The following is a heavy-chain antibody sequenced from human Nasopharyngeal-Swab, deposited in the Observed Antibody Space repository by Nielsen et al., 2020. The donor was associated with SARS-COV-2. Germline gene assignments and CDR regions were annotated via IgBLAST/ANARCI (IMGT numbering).Heavy chain of an antibody. D-gene: IGHD2-15*01. V-gene: IGHV3-74*01. J-gene: IGHJ4*02. Sequence: VGQAPGKGLVWVSRINSDGSIIDYADSVKGRFTISRDNARNTLNLQMNSLRAEDTALYYCVCGETTPSDYWGQGTLVTVSS. CDR2: INSDGSII. CDR3: VCGETTPSDY.